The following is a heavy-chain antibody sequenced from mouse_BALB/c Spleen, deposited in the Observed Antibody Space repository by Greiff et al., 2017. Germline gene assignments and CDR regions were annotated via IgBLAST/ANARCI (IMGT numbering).Heavy chain of an antibody. D-gene: IGHD1-1*01. V-gene: IGHV1-4*01. CDR1: GYTFTSYT. CDR3: ARGDNYYGSSYWFAY. J-gene: IGHJ3*01. CDR2: INPSSGYT. Sequence: QVQLQQSGAELARPGASVKMSCKASGYTFTSYTMHWVKQRPGQGLEWIGYINPSSGYTNYNQKFKDKATLTADKSSSTAYMQLSSLTSEDSAVYYCARGDNYYGSSYWFAYWGQGTMVTVSA.